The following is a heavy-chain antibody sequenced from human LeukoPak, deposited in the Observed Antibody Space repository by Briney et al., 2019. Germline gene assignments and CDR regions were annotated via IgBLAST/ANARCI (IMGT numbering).Heavy chain of an antibody. D-gene: IGHD3-10*01. CDR3: ARADPYYPTAHNFDY. Sequence: ASVKVSCKASGYTFTSYGISWVRPAPGQGLEWMGWISAYNGNTNYAQKHQGRVTMTTDTSTSTAYMELRSLRSDDTAVYYCARADPYYPTAHNFDYWGQGTLVTVSS. CDR1: GYTFTSYG. CDR2: ISAYNGNT. J-gene: IGHJ4*02. V-gene: IGHV1-18*01.